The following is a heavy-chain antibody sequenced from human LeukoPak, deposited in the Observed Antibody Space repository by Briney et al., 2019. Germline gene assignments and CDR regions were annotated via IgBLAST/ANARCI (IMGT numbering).Heavy chain of an antibody. D-gene: IGHD3-10*01. CDR2: TRNKANSYTT. Sequence: GGSLRLSCAASGFTFSDHYMDWVRQAPGKGLGWVGRTRNKANSYTTEYAASVKGRFTISRDDSKNSLYLQMNSLKTEDTAVYYCARGVDYYGSGSEGYFDYWGQGTLVTVSS. V-gene: IGHV3-72*01. CDR3: ARGVDYYGSGSEGYFDY. J-gene: IGHJ4*02. CDR1: GFTFSDHY.